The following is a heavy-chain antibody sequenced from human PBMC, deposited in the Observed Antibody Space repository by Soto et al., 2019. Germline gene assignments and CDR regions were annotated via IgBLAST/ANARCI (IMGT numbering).Heavy chain of an antibody. CDR3: ARPYCSSTSCYADYYYGMDV. V-gene: IGHV3-48*01. CDR1: GFTFSSYS. Sequence: PGGSLRLSCAASGFTFSSYSMNWVRQAPGKGLECVSYISSSSSTIYYADSVKGRFTISRDNAKNSLYLQMNSLRAEDTAVYYCARPYCSSTSCYADYYYGMDVWGQGTTVTVSS. J-gene: IGHJ6*02. D-gene: IGHD2-2*01. CDR2: ISSSSSTI.